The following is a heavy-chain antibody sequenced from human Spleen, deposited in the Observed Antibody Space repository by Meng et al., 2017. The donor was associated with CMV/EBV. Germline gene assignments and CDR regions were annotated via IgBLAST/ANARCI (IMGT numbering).Heavy chain of an antibody. CDR1: GYTFSTSG. CDR3: ARDNDWGPDY. D-gene: IGHD3-9*01. Sequence: ASVKVSCKASGYTFSTSGITWVRQAPGQGLEWMGWIYPNSGGTHYAQKFQGRLTVTTDTSISTGYMELSSLGSDDTAVYYCARDNDWGPDYWGQGTLVTVSS. J-gene: IGHJ4*02. CDR2: IYPNSGGT. V-gene: IGHV1-2*02.